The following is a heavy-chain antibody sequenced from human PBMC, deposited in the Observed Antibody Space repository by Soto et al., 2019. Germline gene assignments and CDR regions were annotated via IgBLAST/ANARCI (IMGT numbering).Heavy chain of an antibody. Sequence: QVQLVQSGAEVKKPGSSVKVSCTASGGTFSSYAITWVRQAPGQGLEWMGGIIPIFGTANYAQKFQGRVTITADESLTTAYMELSSLRSEDTAVYYCARDFPSSSSDPWGQGTLVTGSS. CDR3: ARDFPSSSSDP. J-gene: IGHJ5*02. CDR2: IIPIFGTA. CDR1: GGTFSSYA. V-gene: IGHV1-69*01.